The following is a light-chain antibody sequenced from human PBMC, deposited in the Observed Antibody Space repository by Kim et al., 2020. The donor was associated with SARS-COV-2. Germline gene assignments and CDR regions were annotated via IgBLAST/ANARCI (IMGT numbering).Light chain of an antibody. Sequence: VFPGERATLSCRASQRVSSNVAWYQQRPGQAPRLLIYGASTRATGIAARFSGSGSGTEFTLTISSLQSEDFAVYYCQQYDNWPLTFGGGTKVDIK. CDR2: GAS. J-gene: IGKJ4*01. V-gene: IGKV3-15*01. CDR3: QQYDNWPLT. CDR1: QRVSSN.